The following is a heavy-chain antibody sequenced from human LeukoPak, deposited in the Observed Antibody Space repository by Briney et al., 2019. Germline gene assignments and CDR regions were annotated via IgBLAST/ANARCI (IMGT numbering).Heavy chain of an antibody. D-gene: IGHD5-12*01. Sequence: GGALRLSCAPSGFTFSRLGMQWVRQAPGKGLEWVAVIHNDGTMGQYADSVKGRFTISKDFSRNTLHLQMHSLRDDDTAVYYCAKEGDEFRGYLDVWGKGTTVTVSS. J-gene: IGHJ6*04. CDR1: GFTFSRLG. CDR3: AKEGDEFRGYLDV. V-gene: IGHV3-30*02. CDR2: IHNDGTMG.